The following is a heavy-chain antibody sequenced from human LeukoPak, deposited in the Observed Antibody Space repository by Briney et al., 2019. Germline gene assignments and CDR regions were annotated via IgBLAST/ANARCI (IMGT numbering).Heavy chain of an antibody. CDR3: ARDNLYDSSGYYPHFDY. J-gene: IGHJ4*02. CDR2: ISSSGSTI. D-gene: IGHD3-22*01. CDR1: GFTFSVYY. Sequence: GGSLRLSCAASGFTFSVYYMSWIRQAPGKGLEWVSYISSSGSTIYYADSVKGRFTISRDNAKNSLYLQMNSLRAEDTAVYYCARDNLYDSSGYYPHFDYWGQGTLVTVSS. V-gene: IGHV3-11*01.